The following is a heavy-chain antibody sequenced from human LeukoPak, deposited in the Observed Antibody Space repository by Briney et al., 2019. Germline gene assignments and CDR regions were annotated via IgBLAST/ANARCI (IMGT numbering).Heavy chain of an antibody. CDR2: IKQDGSEK. CDR3: ARDPVEWELLLDY. Sequence: PGGSLRLSCAASGFPFSTYWMNWVRQAPGKGLEWVANIKQDGSEKYYADSAKGRFTISRDNARNSVYLQMNSLRVEDTAVYYCARDPVEWELLLDYWGQGTLVAVSS. V-gene: IGHV3-7*01. D-gene: IGHD1-26*01. J-gene: IGHJ4*02. CDR1: GFPFSTYW.